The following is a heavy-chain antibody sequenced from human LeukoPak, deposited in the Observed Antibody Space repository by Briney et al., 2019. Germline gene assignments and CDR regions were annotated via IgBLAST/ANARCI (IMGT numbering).Heavy chain of an antibody. CDR3: ARGWGLAAAGPSPEY. CDR2: IGNSGSYI. Sequence: GGSLRLSCAASGFTFSSYSMNWVRQAPGKGLEWVSCIGNSGSYIYYADSVKGRFTISRDNAKNSLYLQMNSLRAEDTAMYYCARGWGLAAAGPSPEYWGQGTLVTVSS. J-gene: IGHJ4*02. V-gene: IGHV3-21*01. CDR1: GFTFSSYS. D-gene: IGHD6-13*01.